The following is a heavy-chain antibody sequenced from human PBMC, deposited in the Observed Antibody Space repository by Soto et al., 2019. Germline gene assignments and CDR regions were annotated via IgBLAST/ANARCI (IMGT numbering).Heavy chain of an antibody. V-gene: IGHV1-69*13. CDR2: IIPIFGTA. CDR3: ARGIMIDPLYYFDY. Sequence: SVKVSCKASGGTFSSSAISWVRQAPGQGLEWMGGIIPIFGTANYAQKFQGRVTITADESTSTAYMELSSLRSEDTAVYYCARGIMIDPLYYFDYWGQGTLVTVSS. CDR1: GGTFSSSA. D-gene: IGHD3-16*01. J-gene: IGHJ4*02.